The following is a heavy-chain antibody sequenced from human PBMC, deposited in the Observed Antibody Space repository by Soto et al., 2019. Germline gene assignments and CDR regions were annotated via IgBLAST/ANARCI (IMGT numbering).Heavy chain of an antibody. D-gene: IGHD6-25*01. V-gene: IGHV6-1*01. CDR1: GYSVSSNGAA. CDR2: TYYRSKWYN. Sequence: PSHTLSLPCAISGYSVSSNGAAWNLIRRSPSRGLEWLGRTYYRSKWYNDYAISVKSRIAINPDTSKNQFSLQLNSVTPEDTALYYCARSSGHFDSWGQGTLVTVSS. J-gene: IGHJ4*02. CDR3: ARSSGHFDS.